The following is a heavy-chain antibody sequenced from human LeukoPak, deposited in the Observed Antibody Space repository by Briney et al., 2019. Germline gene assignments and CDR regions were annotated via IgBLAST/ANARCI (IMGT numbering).Heavy chain of an antibody. CDR1: GFTFSSYE. CDR3: AELGITMIGGV. V-gene: IGHV3-48*03. J-gene: IGHJ6*04. D-gene: IGHD3-10*02. CDR2: ISSSGSTI. Sequence: GGSLRLSCAASGFTFSSYEMNWVRQAPGKGLEWVSYISSSGSTISYADSVKGRFTISRDNAKNSLYLQMNSLRAEDTAVYYCAELGITMIGGVWGKGTTVTISS.